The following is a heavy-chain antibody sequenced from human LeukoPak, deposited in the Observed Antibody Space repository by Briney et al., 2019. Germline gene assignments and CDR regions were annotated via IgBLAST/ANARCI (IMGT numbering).Heavy chain of an antibody. J-gene: IGHJ4*02. CDR2: IYTSGST. D-gene: IGHD2-2*01. CDR1: GGSISSYY. Sequence: SETLSLTCTVSGGSISSYYWSWIRQPAGKGLEWIGRIYTSGSTNYNPSLKSRVTMSVDTSKNQFSLKLSSVTAADTAVYYCARVPRGIVVVPAALRGYWGQGTLVTVSS. V-gene: IGHV4-4*07. CDR3: ARVPRGIVVVPAALRGY.